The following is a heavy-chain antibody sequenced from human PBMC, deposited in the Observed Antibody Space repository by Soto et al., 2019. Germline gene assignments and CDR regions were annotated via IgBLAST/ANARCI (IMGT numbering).Heavy chain of an antibody. V-gene: IGHV1-3*01. J-gene: IGHJ4*02. Sequence: ASVKVSCKASGYTFTSYAMHWVRQAPGQRPEWMGWINAGNGNTKYSQKFQGRVTITRDTSASTAYMELSSLRSEDTAVYYCARMSLYGDYDFDYWGQGTLVTVSS. D-gene: IGHD4-17*01. CDR1: GYTFTSYA. CDR3: ARMSLYGDYDFDY. CDR2: INAGNGNT.